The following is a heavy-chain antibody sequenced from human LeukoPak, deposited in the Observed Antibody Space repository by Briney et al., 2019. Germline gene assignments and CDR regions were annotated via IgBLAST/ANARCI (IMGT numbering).Heavy chain of an antibody. CDR3: AKDYGGNSWYYYYMDV. V-gene: IGHV3-21*01. J-gene: IGHJ6*03. Sequence: GGSLRLSCAASGFTFSSYSMNWVRQAPGKGLEWVSSISSSSSYIYYADSVKGRFTISRDNSKNTLYLQMNSLRAEDTAVYYCAKDYGGNSWYYYYMDVWGKGTTVTVSS. D-gene: IGHD4-23*01. CDR1: GFTFSSYS. CDR2: ISSSSSYI.